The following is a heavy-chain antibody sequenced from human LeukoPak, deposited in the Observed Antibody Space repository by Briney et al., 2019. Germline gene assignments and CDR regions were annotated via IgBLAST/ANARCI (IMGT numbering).Heavy chain of an antibody. CDR3: ARRYCSSTSCYNYFDY. J-gene: IGHJ4*02. V-gene: IGHV1-2*06. CDR2: INPNSGGT. Sequence: APVKVSCKASGYTFTGYYMHWVRQAPGQGLEWMGRINPNSGGTNYAQKFRGRVTMTRDTSISTAYMELSRLRSDDTAVYYCARRYCSSTSCYNYFDYWGQGTLVTVSS. D-gene: IGHD2-2*02. CDR1: GYTFTGYY.